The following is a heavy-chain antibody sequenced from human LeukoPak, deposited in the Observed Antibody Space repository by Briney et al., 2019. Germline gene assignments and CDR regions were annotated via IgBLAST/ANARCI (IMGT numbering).Heavy chain of an antibody. Sequence: GGSLRLSCAISGLTFHDYAMTWVRQAPGKGLEWVSTIVGDSSKTYYADSVKGRFTISRDNSNYMLFLHMNNLRAEDTAIYYCARQPYNYYYLDVWGKGTTVTVSS. V-gene: IGHV3-23*01. D-gene: IGHD2-21*01. CDR2: IVGDSSKT. CDR3: ARQPYNYYYLDV. CDR1: GLTFHDYA. J-gene: IGHJ6*03.